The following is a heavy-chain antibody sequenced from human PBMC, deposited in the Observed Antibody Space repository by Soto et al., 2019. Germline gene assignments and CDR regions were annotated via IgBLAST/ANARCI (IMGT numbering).Heavy chain of an antibody. D-gene: IGHD6-13*01. J-gene: IGHJ6*02. CDR3: ARTASSWYVWKEYGMDV. Sequence: GESLKISCNGSGYSFTSYWIGWVRQMPGKGLEWMGIIYPGDSDTRYSPSFQGQVTISADKSISTAYLQWSSLKASDTAMYYCARTASSWYVWKEYGMDVWGQGTTVTVSS. CDR2: IYPGDSDT. CDR1: GYSFTSYW. V-gene: IGHV5-51*01.